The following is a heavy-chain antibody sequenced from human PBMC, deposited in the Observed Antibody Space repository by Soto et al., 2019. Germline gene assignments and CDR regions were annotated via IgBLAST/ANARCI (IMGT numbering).Heavy chain of an antibody. Sequence: SETLSLTCAVCGGSFSGYYWSWIRQPPGKGLEWIGEINHSGSTNYNPSLKSRVTISVDTSKNQFSLKLSSVTAADTTVYYCARGRADYDFWSGYSYNWFDPWGQGTLVTVSS. CDR1: GGSFSGYY. CDR2: INHSGST. D-gene: IGHD3-3*01. J-gene: IGHJ5*02. V-gene: IGHV4-34*01. CDR3: ARGRADYDFWSGYSYNWFDP.